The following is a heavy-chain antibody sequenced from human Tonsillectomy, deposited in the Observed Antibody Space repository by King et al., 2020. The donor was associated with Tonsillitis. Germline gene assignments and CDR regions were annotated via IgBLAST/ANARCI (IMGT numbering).Heavy chain of an antibody. CDR2: IFDDETT. J-gene: IGHJ4*02. D-gene: IGHD6-6*01. CDR3: ARDLPGGSSKGVADK. CDR1: GFTVRGNH. V-gene: IGHV3-66*01. Sequence: QLVQSGGGLVQPGGSLRLSCAASGFTVRGNHMTWVRQAPGKGLEWLSLIFDDETTYYADSVRDRFTISRDISKNTVYLQMNSLRAEDTAVYYCARDLPGGSSKGVADKWGQGTLVTVSS.